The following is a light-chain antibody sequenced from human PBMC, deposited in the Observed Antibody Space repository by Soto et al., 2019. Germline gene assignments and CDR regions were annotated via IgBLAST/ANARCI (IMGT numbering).Light chain of an antibody. Sequence: DIQMTQSPSTLSASVGDRVTITCRASQVINTWLAWYQQKPGKAPKLLIYDVSNLDSGVPSRFSGSGSGTEFTLTINSLHPDDFATYYCQQYNSFLWSFGQGTKVEIK. CDR1: QVINTW. J-gene: IGKJ1*01. CDR3: QQYNSFLWS. V-gene: IGKV1-5*01. CDR2: DVS.